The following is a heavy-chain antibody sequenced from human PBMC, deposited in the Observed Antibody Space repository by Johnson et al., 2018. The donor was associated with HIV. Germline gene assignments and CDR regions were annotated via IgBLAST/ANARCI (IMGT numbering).Heavy chain of an antibody. CDR2: ISYDGSNK. J-gene: IGHJ3*02. CDR1: GFTFSSYA. V-gene: IGHV3-30*14. D-gene: IGHD6-19*01. Sequence: QVQLVESGGGVVQPGGSLRLSCAASGFTFSSYAMHWVRQAPGKGLEWVAVISYDGSNKYYADSVKGRFTISRDNSKNTLYLQMNSLRAEDTAVYYCASFGLAVADEAFDIWGQGTMVTVSS. CDR3: ASFGLAVADEAFDI.